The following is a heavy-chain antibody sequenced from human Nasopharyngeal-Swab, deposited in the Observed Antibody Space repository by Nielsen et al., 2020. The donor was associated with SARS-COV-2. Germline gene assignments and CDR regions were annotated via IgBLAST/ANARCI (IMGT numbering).Heavy chain of an antibody. CDR3: ARARSYGSGRNPKGGGNFDY. Sequence: RQAPGKGLEWIGSIYYSGSTYYNPSLKSRVTISVDTSKNQFSLKLSSVAAADTAVYYCARARSYGSGRNPKGGGNFDYWGQGTLVTVSS. J-gene: IGHJ4*02. D-gene: IGHD3-10*01. V-gene: IGHV4-39*01. CDR2: IYYSGST.